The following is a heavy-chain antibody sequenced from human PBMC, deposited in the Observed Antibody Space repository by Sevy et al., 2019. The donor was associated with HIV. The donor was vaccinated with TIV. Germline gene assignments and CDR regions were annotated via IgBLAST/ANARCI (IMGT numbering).Heavy chain of an antibody. D-gene: IGHD5-12*01. Sequence: ASVKVSCKASGYTFTGYYMHWVRQTPGQGLEGVGWINTLSGGTNYAQKFQGRATMTRDTSISTAYMEVTRLRSDDTAVFYCARGFSGYDLFPSGFDYWGQGTLITVSS. V-gene: IGHV1-2*02. CDR1: GYTFTGYY. CDR2: INTLSGGT. J-gene: IGHJ4*02. CDR3: ARGFSGYDLFPSGFDY.